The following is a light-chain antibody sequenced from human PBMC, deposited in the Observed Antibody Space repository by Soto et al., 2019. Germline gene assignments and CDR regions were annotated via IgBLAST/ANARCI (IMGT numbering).Light chain of an antibody. Sequence: DIQMTQSPSSLSASVGDRVTITCRASQSISSNLNWYQQKPGEAPKLLIYVASSLQSGVPSRFSGSESGKDYTLTISSLQPDDFGTYYCQQSYSTPYTFGQGTKLEIK. CDR2: VAS. CDR1: QSISSN. J-gene: IGKJ2*01. CDR3: QQSYSTPYT. V-gene: IGKV1-39*01.